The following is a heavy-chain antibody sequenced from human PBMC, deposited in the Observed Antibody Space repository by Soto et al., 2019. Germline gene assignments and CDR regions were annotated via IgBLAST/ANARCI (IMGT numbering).Heavy chain of an antibody. CDR3: TTETGVQLWGDY. CDR1: GFTFSNAW. CDR2: IKSKTDGGTT. V-gene: IGHV3-15*01. D-gene: IGHD5-18*01. J-gene: IGHJ4*02. Sequence: EVQLVESGGGLVKPGGSLRLSCAASGFTFSNAWMSWVRQAPGKGLEWVGRIKSKTDGGTTDYAAPVKGRFTISRDDLKNTLYLQMNSLKTEDTAVYYCTTETGVQLWGDYWGQGTLVTVSS.